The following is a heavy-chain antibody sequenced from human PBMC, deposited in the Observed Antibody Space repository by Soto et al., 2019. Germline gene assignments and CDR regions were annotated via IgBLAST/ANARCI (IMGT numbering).Heavy chain of an antibody. J-gene: IGHJ4*02. CDR2: IYHSGST. D-gene: IGHD3-22*01. CDR3: ARERSDSSGYYRDQIFDY. Sequence: SETLSLTCAVSGGSISSGGYSWSWIRQPPGKGLEWIGYIYHSGSTYYNPSLKSRVTISVDTSKNQFSLKLSSVTAADTAVYYCARERSDSSGYYRDQIFDYWGQGTLVTVSS. V-gene: IGHV4-30-2*01. CDR1: GGSISSGGYS.